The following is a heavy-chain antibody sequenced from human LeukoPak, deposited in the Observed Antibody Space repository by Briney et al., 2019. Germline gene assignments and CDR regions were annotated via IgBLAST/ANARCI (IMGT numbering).Heavy chain of an antibody. CDR3: ATSSGGSGRPSSGRYYYYMDV. CDR1: GGSISSSSYY. D-gene: IGHD3-10*01. V-gene: IGHV4-61*02. CDR2: IYTSGST. Sequence: SETLSLTCTVSGGSISSSSYYWSWIRQPAGKGLEWIGRIYTSGSTNYNPSLKSRVTISVDTSKNQFSLKLSSVTAADTAVYYCATSSGGSGRPSSGRYYYYMDVWGKGTTVTISS. J-gene: IGHJ6*03.